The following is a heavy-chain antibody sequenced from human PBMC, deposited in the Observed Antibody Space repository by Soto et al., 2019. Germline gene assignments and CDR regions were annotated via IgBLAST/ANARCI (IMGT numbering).Heavy chain of an antibody. CDR1: GFTFNNAW. Sequence: GGSLRLSCTASGFTFNNAWMTWVRQAPGKGLEWVGRIKSKSAGGTTDYAAPVKGRFTISRDDSKNTLYLQMNSLKTEDTAVYYCTTDWSTTMNTFDYWGQGTLVPVSS. V-gene: IGHV3-15*01. J-gene: IGHJ4*02. CDR2: IKSKSAGGTT. D-gene: IGHD4-17*01. CDR3: TTDWSTTMNTFDY.